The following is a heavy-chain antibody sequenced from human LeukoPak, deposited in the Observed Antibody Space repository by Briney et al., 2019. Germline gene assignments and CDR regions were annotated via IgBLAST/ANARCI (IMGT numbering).Heavy chain of an antibody. CDR1: GFTISSKY. Sequence: GGSLRLSCAASGFTISSKYMSWVRQAPRKGLEWVSVIYSGGSTYYADSVKGRFTISRDNSKNTLYLQMNSLRAEDAAVYYCARGEFSPLLLDYWGQGTLVTVSS. CDR3: ARGEFSPLLLDY. CDR2: IYSGGST. V-gene: IGHV3-53*01. J-gene: IGHJ4*02. D-gene: IGHD3-16*02.